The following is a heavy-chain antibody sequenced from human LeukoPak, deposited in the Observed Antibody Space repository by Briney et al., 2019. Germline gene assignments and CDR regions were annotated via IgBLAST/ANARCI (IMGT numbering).Heavy chain of an antibody. CDR1: NGSINSNSNY. V-gene: IGHV4-39*07. CDR2: IYYTGKT. Sequence: PSETLSLTCTLSNGSINSNSNYWGWVRQPPGTGLEWIGSIYYTGKTYYNASLKSRISISLETSKNQFSLMLNSVTAADTAMYYCARDFGSSSWGWFDPWGQGTMVIVSS. CDR3: ARDFGSSSWGWFDP. D-gene: IGHD6-6*01. J-gene: IGHJ5*02.